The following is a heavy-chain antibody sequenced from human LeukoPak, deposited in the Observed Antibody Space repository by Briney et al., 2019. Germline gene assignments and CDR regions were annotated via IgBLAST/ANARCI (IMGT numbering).Heavy chain of an antibody. CDR2: MYYSGST. CDR3: ARRMTSNRIDP. Sequence: SETLSLTCTVSGGSISSYYWSWIRQPPGKGLEWIGYMYYSGSTNYNPSLKSRVTISVDTSKNQFSLKLSSVTAADTAVYFCARRMTSNRIDPWGQGTLVTVSS. J-gene: IGHJ5*02. D-gene: IGHD2-21*02. CDR1: GGSISSYY. V-gene: IGHV4-59*08.